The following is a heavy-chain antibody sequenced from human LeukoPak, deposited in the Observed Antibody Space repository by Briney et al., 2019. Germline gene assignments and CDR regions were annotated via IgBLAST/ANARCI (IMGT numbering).Heavy chain of an antibody. D-gene: IGHD2-2*02. V-gene: IGHV3-30-3*01. CDR2: ISYDGSNK. CDR1: GLTFSSYA. Sequence: GGSLRLSCAASGLTFSSYAMSWVRQAPGKGLEWVAVISYDGSNKYYADSVKGRFTISRDNSKNTLYLQMNSLRAEDTAVYYCARDDYCSSTSCYTGFDYWGQGTLVTVSS. J-gene: IGHJ4*02. CDR3: ARDDYCSSTSCYTGFDY.